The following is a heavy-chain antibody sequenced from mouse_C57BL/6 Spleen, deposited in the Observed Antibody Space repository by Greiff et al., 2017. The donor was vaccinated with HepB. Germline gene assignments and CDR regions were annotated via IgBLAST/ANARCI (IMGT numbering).Heavy chain of an antibody. CDR3: ARSFSYDYDGYYFDY. CDR1: GFTFSDYY. D-gene: IGHD2-4*01. CDR2: ISNGGGST. J-gene: IGHJ2*01. V-gene: IGHV5-12*01. Sequence: EVKLVESGGGLVQPGGSLKLSCAASGFTFSDYYMYWVRQTPEKRLEWVAYISNGGGSTYYPDTVKGRFTISRDNAKNTLYLQMSRLKSEDTAMYYCARSFSYDYDGYYFDYWGQGTTLTVSS.